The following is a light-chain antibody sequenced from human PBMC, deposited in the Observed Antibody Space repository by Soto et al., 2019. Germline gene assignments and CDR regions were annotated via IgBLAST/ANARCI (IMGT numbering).Light chain of an antibody. CDR2: GNS. V-gene: IGLV1-40*01. CDR3: QSYDSSLSGSVV. CDR1: SSNIRAGYH. Sequence: QSVLTQPPSVSGAPGQRVTISCTGSSSNIRAGYHVHWYQQLPGTAPKLLIYGNSNRPSGVPDRFSGSKSGTSASLAITGLQAEDEADYYCQSYDSSLSGSVVFGGGTQLTVL. J-gene: IGLJ3*02.